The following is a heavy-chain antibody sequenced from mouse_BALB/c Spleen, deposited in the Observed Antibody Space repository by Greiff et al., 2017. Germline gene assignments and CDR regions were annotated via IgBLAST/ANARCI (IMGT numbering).Heavy chain of an antibody. CDR1: GYSITSGYY. CDR3: AREEYGNYY. Sequence: EVKLMESGPGLVKPSQSLSLTCSVTGYSITSGYYWNWIRQFPGNKLEWMGYISYDGSNNYNPSLKNRISITRDTSKNQFFLKLNSVTTEDTATYYCAREEYGNYYWGQGTSVTVSS. V-gene: IGHV3-6*02. D-gene: IGHD2-10*02. CDR2: ISYDGSN. J-gene: IGHJ4*01.